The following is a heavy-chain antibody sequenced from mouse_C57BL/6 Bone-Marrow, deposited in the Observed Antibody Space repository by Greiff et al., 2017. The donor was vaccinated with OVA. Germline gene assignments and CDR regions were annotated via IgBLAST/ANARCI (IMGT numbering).Heavy chain of an antibody. CDR1: GYTFTSYW. Sequence: VQLKQSGTVLARPGASVKMSCKTSGYTFTSYWMHWVKQRPGQGLEWIGAIYPGNSDTSYNQKFKGKANLTAVTSASTAYLELSSLTNEDSAVYYCTRYYGSSYGYFDVWGTGTTVTVSS. CDR2: IYPGNSDT. J-gene: IGHJ1*03. D-gene: IGHD1-1*01. V-gene: IGHV1-5*01. CDR3: TRYYGSSYGYFDV.